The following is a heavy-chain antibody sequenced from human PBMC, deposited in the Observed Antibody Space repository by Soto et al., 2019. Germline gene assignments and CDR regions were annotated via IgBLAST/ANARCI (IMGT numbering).Heavy chain of an antibody. CDR3: ARTRSAWSDFHYYSLDV. CDR2: ISYDSTKT. Sequence: GGSLRLSCAASGFTFNSYGMHWVRQGPGNGLEWVAFISYDSTKTYYADSVRGRFTISRDNSNSALYVQMNSLTGEDTAVYYCARTRSAWSDFHYYSLDVWGQGTTVTVSS. D-gene: IGHD1-26*01. J-gene: IGHJ6*02. V-gene: IGHV3-30*03. CDR1: GFTFNSYG.